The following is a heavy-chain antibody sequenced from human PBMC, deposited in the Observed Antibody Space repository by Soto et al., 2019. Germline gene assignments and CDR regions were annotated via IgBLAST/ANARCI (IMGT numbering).Heavy chain of an antibody. CDR3: ARQSSTHYDILTGYYTTYYYYYMDV. Sequence: SPTLSLTCTVSGGSISSYYWSWIRQPPGKGLEWIGYIYYSGSTNYNPSLKSRVTISVDTSKNQFFLKLSSVTAADTAVYYCARQSSTHYDILTGYYTTYYYYYMDVWGKGTTVTVSS. D-gene: IGHD3-9*01. CDR2: IYYSGST. J-gene: IGHJ6*03. V-gene: IGHV4-59*08. CDR1: GGSISSYY.